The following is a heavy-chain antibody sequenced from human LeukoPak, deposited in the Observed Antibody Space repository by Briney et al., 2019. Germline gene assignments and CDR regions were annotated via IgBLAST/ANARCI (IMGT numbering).Heavy chain of an antibody. J-gene: IGHJ6*01. CDR3: ARRPPNYGLDV. CDR2: IEHSGST. CDR1: GESLSDSY. V-gene: IGHV4-34*01. Sequence: SETLSLTCGVHGESLSDSYWSWIRQPPGKGLEWIGEIEHSGSTDYNPSLEGRVTISVDTSKKQFSLQLPSVTAAAPAVYYCARRPPNYGLDVWGQGATVTVSS.